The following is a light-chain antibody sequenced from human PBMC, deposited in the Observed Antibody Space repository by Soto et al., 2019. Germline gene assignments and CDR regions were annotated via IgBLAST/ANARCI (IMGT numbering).Light chain of an antibody. J-gene: IGKJ2*01. CDR3: LQYYSYPRN. Sequence: AIRMTQSPSSFSASTGDRVTITCRASQGISSYLAWYQQKTGKAPKLLIYAASTLQSGVPSRFSGSGSGTDFTLTISCLQSEDFETYYCLQYYSYPRNFGQGTKLQIK. CDR1: QGISSY. CDR2: AAS. V-gene: IGKV1-8*01.